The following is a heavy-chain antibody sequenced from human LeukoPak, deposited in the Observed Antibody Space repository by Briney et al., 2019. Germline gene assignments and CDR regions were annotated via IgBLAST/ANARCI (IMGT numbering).Heavy chain of an antibody. D-gene: IGHD7-27*01. CDR1: GGSISGTIFH. J-gene: IGHJ6*03. CDR3: ARQSGPYMDV. CDR2: IYYSGST. Sequence: PSETLSLTCTVSGGSISGTIFHWGWVRQPPGKGLEWIGSIYYSGSTYYNPSLKSRVTISVDTSKNQFSLKLSSVTAADTAVYYCARQSGPYMDVWGKGTTVTISS. V-gene: IGHV4-39*01.